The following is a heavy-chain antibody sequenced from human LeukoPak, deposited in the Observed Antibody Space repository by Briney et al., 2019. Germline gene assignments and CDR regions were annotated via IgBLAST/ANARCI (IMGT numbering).Heavy chain of an antibody. V-gene: IGHV3-7*03. D-gene: IGHD3-3*01. Sequence: GGSLRLSCVVSGFTLSSRWMMWVRQAPGKGLEWMTNINRDGSEKNYVDSVKGRFTITRDNAENSLYLQMNSLKVEDTAIYYCAAYDSWSGYNIAYWGQGTLVTVSS. J-gene: IGHJ4*02. CDR1: GFTLSSRW. CDR3: AAYDSWSGYNIAY. CDR2: INRDGSEK.